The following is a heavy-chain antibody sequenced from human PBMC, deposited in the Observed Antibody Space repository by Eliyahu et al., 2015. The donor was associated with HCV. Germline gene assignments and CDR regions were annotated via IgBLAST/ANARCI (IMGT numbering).Heavy chain of an antibody. CDR3: TRVPGPDWTGYYGGWDY. CDR2: IRSKAYGGTT. Sequence: EVQLVESGGGLVQPGRSLRLXCXASGFTFXDYARRWVRQAPGKGLEWVGFIRSKAYGGTTEYAASVKGRFTISRDDSKSIAYLQMNSLKTEDTAVYYCTRVPGPDWTGYYGGWDYWGQGTLVTVSS. CDR1: GFTFXDYA. J-gene: IGHJ4*02. V-gene: IGHV3-49*04. D-gene: IGHD3/OR15-3a*01.